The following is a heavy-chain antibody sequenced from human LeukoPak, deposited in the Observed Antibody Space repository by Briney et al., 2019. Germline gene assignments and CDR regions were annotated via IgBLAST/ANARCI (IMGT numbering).Heavy chain of an antibody. Sequence: SETLSFTATVSGGSISSIFYYWPWFRQSPGKGLEWIGSTYYNENTYYNPSLRSRVTMSVDTSKNQFSLRLSSVTAADTAVYYCATQGEHSYDSNRSGYFQHWGQGTLVTVSS. CDR2: TYYNENT. CDR1: GGSISSIFYY. J-gene: IGHJ1*01. D-gene: IGHD3-22*01. V-gene: IGHV4-39*01. CDR3: ATQGEHSYDSNRSGYFQH.